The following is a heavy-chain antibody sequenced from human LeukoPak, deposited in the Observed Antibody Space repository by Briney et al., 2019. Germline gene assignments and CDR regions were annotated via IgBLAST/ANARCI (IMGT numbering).Heavy chain of an antibody. CDR1: GFTFSPYW. D-gene: IGHD3-10*01. Sequence: PGGSLRLSCAASGFTFSPYWMSWVRQAPGKGLEWVAKIKEDGSEKDYVDSVKGRFTISRDNAKNSLYLQMNSLRAEDTAVYYCARDAVIYDYWGQGTLVTVSS. CDR2: IKEDGSEK. V-gene: IGHV3-7*01. CDR3: ARDAVIYDY. J-gene: IGHJ4*02.